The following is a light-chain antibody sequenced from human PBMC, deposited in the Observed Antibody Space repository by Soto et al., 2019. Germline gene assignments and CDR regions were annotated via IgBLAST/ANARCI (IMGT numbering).Light chain of an antibody. V-gene: IGLV2-14*01. J-gene: IGLJ1*01. Sequence: QSALTQPASVSGSPGQSITISCTGTSSDIGGFNFVSWYQQHPGRAPKLLIYEVINRPSGISNRFSGSKSDNTASLTISGLQAEDEADYYCSSYRSGRILYVFGSGTKLTVL. CDR1: SSDIGGFNF. CDR2: EVI. CDR3: SSYRSGRILYV.